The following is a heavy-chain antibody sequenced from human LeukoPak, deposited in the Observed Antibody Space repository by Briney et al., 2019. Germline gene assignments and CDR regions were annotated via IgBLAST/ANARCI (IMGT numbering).Heavy chain of an antibody. Sequence: ASVKVSCKASGYTFAGYYIQWMRQAPGQGLEWLGWINPDSGGTKYAQWLQGRVTMTRDTSISTAYMDLSRLKSDDTAVYYCARLREGLYHFDYWGPGTLVTVSS. D-gene: IGHD3-16*02. V-gene: IGHV1-2*02. J-gene: IGHJ4*02. CDR1: GYTFAGYY. CDR3: ARLREGLYHFDY. CDR2: INPDSGGT.